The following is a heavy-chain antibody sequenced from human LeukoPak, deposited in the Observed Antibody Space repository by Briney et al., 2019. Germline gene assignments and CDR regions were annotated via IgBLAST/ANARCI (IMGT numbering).Heavy chain of an antibody. CDR1: GYTFTIYD. CDR3: ARGVGDYGGFDYYYYYYMDV. V-gene: IGHV1-8*01. Sequence: ASVKVSCKTSGYTFTIYDINWVRQATGQGLEWMGWMNPNSGNTGYAQKFQGRVTMTRDTSISTAYMELSRLRSDDTAVYYCARGVGDYGGFDYYYYYYMDVWGKGTTVTVSS. CDR2: MNPNSGNT. D-gene: IGHD4-17*01. J-gene: IGHJ6*03.